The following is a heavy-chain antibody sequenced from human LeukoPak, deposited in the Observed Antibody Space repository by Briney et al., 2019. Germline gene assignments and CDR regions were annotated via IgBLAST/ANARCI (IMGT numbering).Heavy chain of an antibody. D-gene: IGHD3-10*01. V-gene: IGHV3-73*01. CDR2: IRSKANSYAT. Sequence: GGSLRLSCAASGGTFSGSAMHWVRQPPGKGLEWVGRIRSKANSYATAYAASVKGRFTISRDDSKNTAYLQMNSLKTEDTAVYYCTRRLLWFGESPGGYGMDVWGQGTMVTVSS. J-gene: IGHJ6*02. CDR1: GGTFSGSA. CDR3: TRRLLWFGESPGGYGMDV.